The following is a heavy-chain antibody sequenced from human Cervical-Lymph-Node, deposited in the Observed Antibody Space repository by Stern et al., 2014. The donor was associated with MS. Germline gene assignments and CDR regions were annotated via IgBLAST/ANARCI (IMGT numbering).Heavy chain of an antibody. J-gene: IGHJ4*02. D-gene: IGHD3-3*01. Sequence: QLQLQESGPGLVKPSQTLSLTCTVSGGSISSGGYYWSWIRQHPGKGLEWLGYIYYSGSTYYNPSLKSRVTISVDTSKNQFSLKLSSVTAADTAVYYCARTPYDFWSGYYGLDYWGQGTLVTVSS. CDR3: ARTPYDFWSGYYGLDY. CDR2: IYYSGST. V-gene: IGHV4-31*03. CDR1: GGSISSGGYY.